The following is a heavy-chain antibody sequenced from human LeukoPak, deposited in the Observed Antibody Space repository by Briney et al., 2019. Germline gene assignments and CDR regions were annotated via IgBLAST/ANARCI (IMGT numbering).Heavy chain of an antibody. V-gene: IGHV4-59*01. CDR2: LYSSGRS. Sequence: SETLSLTCTVSGTSIRNYYWTWVRQPPGKGLEWVAYLYSSGRSNYNPSLKSRATISVDTYKNQLSLELNSVTAADTAIYYCARVLSYYDFWSGYKEEYYFDYWGQGTLVTVSS. D-gene: IGHD3-3*01. CDR1: GTSIRNYY. J-gene: IGHJ4*02. CDR3: ARVLSYYDFWSGYKEEYYFDY.